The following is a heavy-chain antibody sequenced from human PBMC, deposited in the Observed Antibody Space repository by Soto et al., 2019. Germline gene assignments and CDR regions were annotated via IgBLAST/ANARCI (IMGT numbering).Heavy chain of an antibody. V-gene: IGHV3-30*18. CDR1: GFTFSNYG. Sequence: GGSLRLSCVGSGFTFSNYGMHWVRQPPGKGLEWVALISDDGDKGYYADSVRGRLIISRDNSKDTLYLQMNSLGPDDTAVYFCAKARVRIVGANSFDYWGQGTPVTVSS. D-gene: IGHD1-26*01. CDR3: AKARVRIVGANSFDY. CDR2: ISDDGDKG. J-gene: IGHJ4*02.